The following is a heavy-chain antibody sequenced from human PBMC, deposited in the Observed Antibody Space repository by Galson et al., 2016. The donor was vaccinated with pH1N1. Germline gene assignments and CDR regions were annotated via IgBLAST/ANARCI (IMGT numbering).Heavy chain of an antibody. Sequence: SETLSLTCTVSGDSISSNNYYWNWIRQPAGKGLEWIGRIYSSGSTNYNPSLKSRVTMSLDMSKNQFSLKLTSVTAADTAVYFCARSGSRYGSDAFDMWGQGTTVTVSS. CDR1: GDSISSNNYY. D-gene: IGHD5-18*01. CDR2: IYSSGST. CDR3: ARSGSRYGSDAFDM. V-gene: IGHV4-61*10. J-gene: IGHJ3*02.